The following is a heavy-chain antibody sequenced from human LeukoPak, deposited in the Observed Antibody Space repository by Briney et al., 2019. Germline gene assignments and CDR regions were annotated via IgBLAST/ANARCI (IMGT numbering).Heavy chain of an antibody. CDR1: GYTFTSYG. V-gene: IGHV1-18*01. CDR2: ISAYNGST. CDR3: ARDVPGPQSSSWYYWAAGDY. D-gene: IGHD6-13*01. J-gene: IGHJ4*02. Sequence: ASVKVSCKASGYTFTSYGISWVRQAPGQGLEWMGWISAYNGSTNYAQKLQGRVTMTTDTSTSTAYMELRSLRSDDTAVYYCARDVPGPQSSSWYYWAAGDYWGQGTLVTVSS.